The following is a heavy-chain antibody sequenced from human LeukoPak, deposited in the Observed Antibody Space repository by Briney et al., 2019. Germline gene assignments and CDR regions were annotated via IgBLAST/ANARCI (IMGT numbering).Heavy chain of an antibody. CDR2: INTNTGNP. CDR3: ARDRYSYGYCPYAFDI. D-gene: IGHD5-18*01. CDR1: GYTFTSYA. V-gene: IGHV7-4-1*02. Sequence: ASVTVSCTASGYTFTSYAMNWVRQAPGQGLEWMGWINTNTGNPTYAQGFTGRFVFSLDTSVSTAYLQISSLKAEDTAVYYCARDRYSYGYCPYAFDIWGQGTMVTVSS. J-gene: IGHJ3*02.